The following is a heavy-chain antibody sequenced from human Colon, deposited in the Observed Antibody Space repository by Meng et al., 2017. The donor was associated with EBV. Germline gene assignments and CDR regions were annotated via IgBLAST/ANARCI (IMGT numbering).Heavy chain of an antibody. CDR3: ARVSSGWDYFDY. D-gene: IGHD6-19*01. V-gene: IGHV4-31*03. J-gene: IGHJ4*02. Sequence: QVQLQESGPGLVKPSQTLSPTCTVSGGSVSSGGYYWTWIRQHPGKGLEWFGHIYYSGSTFYNPSLKRRVIISIDTSKNQFSLNLRSVTAADTAVYYCARVSSGWDYFDYWGPVTPVSVS. CDR2: IYYSGST. CDR1: GGSVSSGGYY.